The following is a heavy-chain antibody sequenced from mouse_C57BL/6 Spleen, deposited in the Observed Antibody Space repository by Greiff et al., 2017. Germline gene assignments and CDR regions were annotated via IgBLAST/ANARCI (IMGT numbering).Heavy chain of an antibody. J-gene: IGHJ2*01. V-gene: IGHV1-81*01. CDR3: ARGGDYGFDY. CDR2: IYPRSGNT. CDR1: GYTFTSYG. Sequence: QVQLKESGAELARPGASVKLSCKASGYTFTSYGISWVKQRTGQGLEWIGEIYPRSGNTYYNEKFKGKATLTADKSSSTAYMELRSLTSEDSAVYFCARGGDYGFDYWGQGTTLTVSS. D-gene: IGHD2-4*01.